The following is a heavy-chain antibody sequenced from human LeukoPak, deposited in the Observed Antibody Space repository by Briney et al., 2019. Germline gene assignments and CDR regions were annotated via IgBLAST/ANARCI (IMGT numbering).Heavy chain of an antibody. CDR3: ARGLLSFMRSDYSNYWDNWFDP. V-gene: IGHV1-2*02. J-gene: IGHJ5*02. CDR1: GYTFTGYY. CDR2: INPNSGGT. D-gene: IGHD4-11*01. Sequence: ASVKVSCTASGYTFTGYYMHWVRQAPGQGLEWMGWINPNSGGTNYAQKFQGRVTMTRNTSISTAYMELSSLGSEDTAVYYCARGLLSFMRSDYSNYWDNWFDPWGQGTLVTVSS.